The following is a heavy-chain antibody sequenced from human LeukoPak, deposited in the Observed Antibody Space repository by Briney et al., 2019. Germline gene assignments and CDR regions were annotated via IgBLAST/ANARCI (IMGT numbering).Heavy chain of an antibody. CDR3: ARNSSWYFDY. Sequence: SETLSLTCAVSGYSIRSDYYWGWIRQPPGKVLEWIGSIYQSGSTYYTPSLKSRVTISIDTSKNQFSLKRSSMTAADTAVYYCARNSSWYFDYWGQGTLVTVCS. D-gene: IGHD6-13*01. CDR1: GYSIRSDYY. CDR2: IYQSGST. J-gene: IGHJ4*02. V-gene: IGHV4-38-2*01.